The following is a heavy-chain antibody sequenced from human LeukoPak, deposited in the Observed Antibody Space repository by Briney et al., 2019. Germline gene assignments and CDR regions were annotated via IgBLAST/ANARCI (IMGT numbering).Heavy chain of an antibody. CDR3: ATNYGSGSYYILVY. J-gene: IGHJ4*02. D-gene: IGHD3-10*01. V-gene: IGHV4-38-2*01. CDR2: IYHSGST. CDR1: GYSISSGYY. Sequence: ETLSLTCAVSGYSISSGYYWGWIRQPPGNGLEWIGNIYHSGSTYYNPSLKSRVTISLDTSKNQFSLKLSSVTAADTAVYYCATNYGSGSYYILVYWGQGTLVTVSS.